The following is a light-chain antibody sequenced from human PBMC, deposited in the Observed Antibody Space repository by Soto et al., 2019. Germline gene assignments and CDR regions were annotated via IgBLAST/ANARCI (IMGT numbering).Light chain of an antibody. V-gene: IGKV1-5*01. CDR3: QQYESYSPWT. J-gene: IGKJ1*01. CDR1: QSISSW. Sequence: DIQMTQSPSALSASVGDRATITCRARQSISSWLAWYQQKPGKAPKLLIYDASTLQSGVPSRYSGSGSGTEFTLTISNLQPDDFATYYCQQYESYSPWTFGQGTKV. CDR2: DAS.